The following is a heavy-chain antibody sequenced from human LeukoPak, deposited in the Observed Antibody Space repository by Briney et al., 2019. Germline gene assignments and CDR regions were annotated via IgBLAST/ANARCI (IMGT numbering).Heavy chain of an antibody. CDR2: ISSNGGST. D-gene: IGHD1-14*01. CDR3: ARELNLGGFDY. J-gene: IGHJ4*02. Sequence: EGSLRLSCAASGFTFSSYAMHWVRQAPGKGLEYVSAISSNGGSTYYANSVKGRFTISRDNSKNTLYLQMGSLRAEDMAVYYCARELNLGGFDYWGQGTLVTVSS. CDR1: GFTFSSYA. V-gene: IGHV3-64*01.